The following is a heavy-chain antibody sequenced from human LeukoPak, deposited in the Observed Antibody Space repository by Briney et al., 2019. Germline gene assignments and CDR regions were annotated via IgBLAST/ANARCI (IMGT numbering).Heavy chain of an antibody. CDR1: GYTFTSYG. J-gene: IGHJ2*01. Sequence: WASVKVSCKASGYTFTSYGISWVRQAPGQGLEWMGWISAYNGNTNYAQKLQGRVTMTEDTSTDTAYMELINLRSDDTAVYYCVSDRSDGGYAESNGYPTFDLWGRGTLVTVSS. D-gene: IGHD5-24*01. V-gene: IGHV1-18*01. CDR3: VSDRSDGGYAESNGYPTFDL. CDR2: ISAYNGNT.